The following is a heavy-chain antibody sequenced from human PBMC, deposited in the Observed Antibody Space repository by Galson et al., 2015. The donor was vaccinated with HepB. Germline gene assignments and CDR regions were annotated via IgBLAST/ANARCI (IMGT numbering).Heavy chain of an antibody. CDR3: AKDPAAEATMVRGVKRYYYYGMDV. CDR1: GFTFSSYG. CDR2: ISYDGSNK. J-gene: IGHJ6*02. Sequence: SLRLSCAASGFTFSSYGMHWVRQAPGKGLEWVAVISYDGSNKYYADSVKGRFTISRDNSKNTLYLQMNSLRAEDTAAYYCAKDPAAEATMVRGVKRYYYYGMDVWGQGTTVTVSS. V-gene: IGHV3-30*18. D-gene: IGHD3-10*01.